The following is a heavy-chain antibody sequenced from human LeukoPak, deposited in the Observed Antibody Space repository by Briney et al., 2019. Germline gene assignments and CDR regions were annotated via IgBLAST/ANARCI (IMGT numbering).Heavy chain of an antibody. CDR3: ARRVVVGATSRPDWFDP. D-gene: IGHD1-26*01. J-gene: IGHJ5*02. CDR1: GGSISSSGYY. Sequence: SETLSLTCTVSGGSISSSGYYWGWIRQPPGKGLEWIGTIYYSGSTYYNPPLKSRVTISVDTSKNQFSLKLSSVTAADTAVYYCARRVVVGATSRPDWFDPWGQGTLVTVSS. V-gene: IGHV4-39*01. CDR2: IYYSGST.